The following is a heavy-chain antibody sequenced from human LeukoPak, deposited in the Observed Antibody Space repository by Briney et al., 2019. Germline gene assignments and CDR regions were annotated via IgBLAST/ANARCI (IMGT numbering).Heavy chain of an antibody. J-gene: IGHJ3*02. CDR3: AREDSGRDAFDI. CDR1: GGTFSSYA. V-gene: IGHV1-69*13. Sequence: SVKVSCKASGGTFSSYAISWVRQAPGQGLEWMGGIIPIFGTANYAQKFQGRVTITADESTSTAYMELSSLRSEDTAVYYCAREDSGRDAFDIWGQGTMVTVSS. CDR2: IIPIFGTA. D-gene: IGHD1-26*01.